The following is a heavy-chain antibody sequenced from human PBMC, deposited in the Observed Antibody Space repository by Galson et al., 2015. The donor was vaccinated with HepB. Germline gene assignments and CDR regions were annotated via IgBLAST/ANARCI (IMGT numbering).Heavy chain of an antibody. Sequence: SLRLSCAVSGFSFSRYAMHWVRQAPGKGLEWVAVTWYDGSDKYYADSVKGRFIISRDNSNNTLFLKRDSLRADDTAVYYCARDRTLMGAGFYLDYWGQGTLVTVSS. CDR3: ARDRTLMGAGFYLDY. V-gene: IGHV3-33*01. CDR2: TWYDGSDK. J-gene: IGHJ4*02. D-gene: IGHD2-8*01. CDR1: GFSFSRYA.